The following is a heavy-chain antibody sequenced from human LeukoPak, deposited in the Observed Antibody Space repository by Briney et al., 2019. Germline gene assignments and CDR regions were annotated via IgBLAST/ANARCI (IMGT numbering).Heavy chain of an antibody. CDR3: ASDYGSGSYVY. Sequence: SETLSLTCTVSGGSISSYYWIWMRQPPGKGLEWIGYIYYSGSTNYNPSLKSRVTISVDTSKNQFSLKLSSVTAADTAVYYCASDYGSGSYVYWGQGTLVTVSS. CDR2: IYYSGST. J-gene: IGHJ4*02. V-gene: IGHV4-59*08. D-gene: IGHD3-10*01. CDR1: GGSISSYY.